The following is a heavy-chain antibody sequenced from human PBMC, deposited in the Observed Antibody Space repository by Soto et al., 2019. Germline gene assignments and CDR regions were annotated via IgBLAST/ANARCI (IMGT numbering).Heavy chain of an antibody. CDR2: ISSSSSYT. CDR3: ARDGGVNDYGDPIFNWFDP. CDR1: GFTFSDYY. Sequence: PGGSLRLSCAASGFTFSDYYMSWIRQAPGKGLEWVSYISSSSSYTNYADSVKGRFTISRDNAKNSLYLQMNSLRAEDTAVYYCARDGGVNDYGDPIFNWFDPWGQGTLVTVSS. D-gene: IGHD4-17*01. J-gene: IGHJ5*02. V-gene: IGHV3-11*06.